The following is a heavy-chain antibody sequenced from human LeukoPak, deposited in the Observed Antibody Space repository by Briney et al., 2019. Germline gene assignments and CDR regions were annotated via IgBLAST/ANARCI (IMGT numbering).Heavy chain of an antibody. CDR1: GYSISSDYY. Sequence: SETLSLICTVSGYSISSDYYWGWIRQPPGKGLEWIGSIYHSGSTYYNPSLKSRVTISVDTSKNQFSLKLRSVTAADTAVYYCATYRQVLLPFESWGQGTLVTVSS. J-gene: IGHJ4*02. CDR2: IYHSGST. CDR3: ATYRQVLLPFES. D-gene: IGHD2-8*02. V-gene: IGHV4-38-2*02.